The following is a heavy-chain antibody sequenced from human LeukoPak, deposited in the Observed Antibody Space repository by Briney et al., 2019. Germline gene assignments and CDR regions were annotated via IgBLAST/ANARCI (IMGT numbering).Heavy chain of an antibody. CDR3: ARETDSSSLLFDY. V-gene: IGHV4-39*07. D-gene: IGHD6-13*01. CDR1: GGSISSSSYY. J-gene: IGHJ4*02. Sequence: PSETLSLTCTVSGGSISSSSYYWGWIRQPPGKGLEWIGSIYYSGSTYYNPSLKSRVTISVDTSKNQFSLKLSSVTAADTAVYYCARETDSSSLLFDYWGQGTLVTVSS. CDR2: IYYSGST.